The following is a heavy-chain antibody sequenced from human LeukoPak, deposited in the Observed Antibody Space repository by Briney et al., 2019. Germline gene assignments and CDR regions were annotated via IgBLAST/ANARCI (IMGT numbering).Heavy chain of an antibody. J-gene: IGHJ2*01. D-gene: IGHD2-2*01. CDR1: GFTFDDYD. V-gene: IGHV3-9*01. CDR3: AKDIPAAKNWYFEF. Sequence: GGTLRLSCAASGFTFDDYDMHLVRRAPGTGLEWVSGISWNSGSIGYAESVKGRFTISRDNAKTCLYLQMNILRAEDTALYDYAKDIPAAKNWYFEFWGRGTLATVSS. CDR2: ISWNSGSI.